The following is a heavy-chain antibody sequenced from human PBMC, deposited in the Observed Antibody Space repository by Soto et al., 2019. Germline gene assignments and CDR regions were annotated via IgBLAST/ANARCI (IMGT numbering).Heavy chain of an antibody. CDR1: GFTFGDYA. V-gene: IGHV3-49*03. D-gene: IGHD2-8*01. CDR3: SRDCPCGLGYCTNGACFPNDF. J-gene: IGHJ4*02. CDR2: VRTYAYGETT. Sequence: GGSLRLSCTTSGFTFGDYAMSWFRQTPGKGLEWVGFVRTYAYGETTEYAASVKGRFTVGRDNSRSTAYLHMSSLKTEDTGVYFCSRDCPCGLGYCTNGACFPNDFWGQGTLVTVSS.